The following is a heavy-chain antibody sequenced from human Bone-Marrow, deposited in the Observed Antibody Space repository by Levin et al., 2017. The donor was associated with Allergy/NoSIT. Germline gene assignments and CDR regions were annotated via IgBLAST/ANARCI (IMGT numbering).Heavy chain of an antibody. J-gene: IGHJ3*02. CDR1: GYTLTELS. CDR2: FDPEDGET. CDR3: ATSTVTLGDDAFDI. D-gene: IGHD4-17*01. V-gene: IGHV1-24*01. Sequence: HGESLKISCKVSGYTLTELSMHWVRQAPGKGLEWMGGFDPEDGETIYAQKFQGRVTMTEDTSTDTAYMELSSLRSEDTAVYYCATSTVTLGDDAFDIWGQGTMVTVSS.